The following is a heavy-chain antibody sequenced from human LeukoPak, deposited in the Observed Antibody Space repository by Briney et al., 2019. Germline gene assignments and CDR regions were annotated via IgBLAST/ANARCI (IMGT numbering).Heavy chain of an antibody. J-gene: IGHJ4*02. CDR1: GFTFSSYW. CDR3: ARRGGITMVRGVITPRLFDY. CDR2: IKQDGSEK. Sequence: GGSLRLSCAASGFTFSSYWMSWVRQAPGKGLEWVANIKQDGSEKYYVDSVKGRFTISRDNAKNSLYLQMNSLRAEDTAVYYCARRGGITMVRGVITPRLFDYWGQGTLVTVS. D-gene: IGHD3-10*01. V-gene: IGHV3-7*01.